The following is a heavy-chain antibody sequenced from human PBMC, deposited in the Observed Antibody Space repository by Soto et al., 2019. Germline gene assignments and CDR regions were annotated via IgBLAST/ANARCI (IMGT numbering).Heavy chain of an antibody. Sequence: QVQLVQSGAEVKKPGASVKVSCKASGYTFTSSGISWVRQAPGQGPEWMGWLSTYNGDTNYAQKFQGRVTMTTDTSTSTAYMDLRSLRSDDRAVYYCARTVAGYFDSWCQGTLVTVSS. J-gene: IGHJ4*02. CDR2: LSTYNGDT. V-gene: IGHV1-18*01. CDR1: GYTFTSSG. D-gene: IGHD6-19*01. CDR3: ARTVAGYFDS.